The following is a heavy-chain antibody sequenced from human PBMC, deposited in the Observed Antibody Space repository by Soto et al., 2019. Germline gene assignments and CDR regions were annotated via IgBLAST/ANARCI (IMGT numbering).Heavy chain of an antibody. V-gene: IGHV4-61*01. CDR1: GGSVSDKTYY. Sequence: SETLSLTCAVYGGSVSDKTYYWSWIRQPPGKRLEWIGYVYYSGTTNYNPSLKSRVTISVDLSKNQFSLRLSAVTTASTVLYYCTRTTAVPNTPRSRYFFDYWGQGTLVTVSS. CDR2: VYYSGTT. D-gene: IGHD4-17*01. J-gene: IGHJ4*02. CDR3: TRTTAVPNTPRSRYFFDY.